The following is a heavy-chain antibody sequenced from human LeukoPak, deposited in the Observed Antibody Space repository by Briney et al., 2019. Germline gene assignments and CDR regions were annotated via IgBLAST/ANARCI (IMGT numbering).Heavy chain of an antibody. CDR3: ARSNFGDYGRFDL. Sequence: PGGSLRLSCAASGFTFSSYNMNWVRQAPGKGLEWVSYISYDSSIIFYADSVKGRFTISRDNARNSLSLQMDSLRAEDTAVYFCARSNFGDYGRFDLWGQGSLVTVSS. D-gene: IGHD4-17*01. CDR1: GFTFSSYN. CDR2: ISYDSSII. V-gene: IGHV3-48*01. J-gene: IGHJ4*02.